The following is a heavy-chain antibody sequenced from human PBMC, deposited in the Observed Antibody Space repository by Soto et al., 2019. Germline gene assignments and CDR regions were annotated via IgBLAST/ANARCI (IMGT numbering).Heavy chain of an antibody. CDR1: GFTFYTYG. V-gene: IGHV3-30*02. CDR2: IWYGGSLK. J-gene: IGHJ6*02. D-gene: IGHD3-3*01. CDR3: ARDQGITTFGVYSMYYYGMDV. Sequence: GGSLRLSCAASGFTFYTYGMHWVRQAPGKGLEWVAIIWYGGSLKYYADSVKGRLTISRDNPKNTLYLQMNSLRSDDTAVYYCARDQGITTFGVYSMYYYGMDVWGQGTTVTVSS.